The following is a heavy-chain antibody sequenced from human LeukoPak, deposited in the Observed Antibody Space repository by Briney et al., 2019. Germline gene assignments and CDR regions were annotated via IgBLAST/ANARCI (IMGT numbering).Heavy chain of an antibody. Sequence: SETLSLTCTVSAASISSTYHYWGWIRQSPGRGLEWIGNIYYAGNTYYNPSLKSRLTMSVDTSKNQFSLRLSSVTAADTAVYYCARSPCDFRSNTCATFDYWGHGTLVTVSS. J-gene: IGHJ4*01. V-gene: IGHV4-39*01. CDR1: AASISSTYHY. D-gene: IGHD3-3*01. CDR2: IYYAGNT. CDR3: ARSPCDFRSNTCATFDY.